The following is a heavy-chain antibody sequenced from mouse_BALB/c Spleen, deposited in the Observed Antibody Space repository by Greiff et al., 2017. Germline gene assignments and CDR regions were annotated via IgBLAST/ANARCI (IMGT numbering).Heavy chain of an antibody. CDR3: TRDNYYGSSSLFDY. Sequence: EVQLVESGGGLVKLGGSLKLSCAASGFTFSSYYMSWVRQTPEKRLELVAAINSNGGSTYYPDTVKGRFTISRDNAKNTLYLQMSSLKSEDTAMYYCTRDNYYGSSSLFDYWGQGTTLTVSS. D-gene: IGHD1-1*01. CDR2: INSNGGST. CDR1: GFTFSSYY. J-gene: IGHJ2*01. V-gene: IGHV5-6-2*01.